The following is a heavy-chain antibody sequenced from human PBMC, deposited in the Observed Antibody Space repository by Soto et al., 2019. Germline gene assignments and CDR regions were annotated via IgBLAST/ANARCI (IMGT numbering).Heavy chain of an antibody. D-gene: IGHD5-18*01. V-gene: IGHV4-31*03. CDR3: ARDTPRGYSYGSFDY. J-gene: IGHJ4*02. Sequence: SETLSLTCTVSGGSISSGGYYWSWIRQHPGKGLEWIGYIYYSGSTYYNPSLKSRVTISVDTSKNQFSLKLSSVTAADTAVYYCARDTPRGYSYGSFDYWGQGTLVTSP. CDR2: IYYSGST. CDR1: GGSISSGGYY.